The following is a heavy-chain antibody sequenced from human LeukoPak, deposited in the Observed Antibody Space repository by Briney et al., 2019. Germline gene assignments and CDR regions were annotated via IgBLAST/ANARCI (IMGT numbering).Heavy chain of an antibody. V-gene: IGHV1-69*13. CDR1: GGTFSSYA. CDR2: IIPIFGTA. J-gene: IGHJ6*02. CDR3: ARAIVQQLARGPGIVYYGMDV. D-gene: IGHD6-13*01. Sequence: SVKVSCKASGGTFSSYAISWVRQAPGQGLEWMGGIIPIFGTANYAQKFQGRVTITADESTSTAYMELSSLRSEDTAVYYCARAIVQQLARGPGIVYYGMDVWGQGTTVTVSS.